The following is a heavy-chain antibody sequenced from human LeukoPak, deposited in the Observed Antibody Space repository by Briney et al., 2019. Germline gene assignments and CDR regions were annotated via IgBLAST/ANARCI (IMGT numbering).Heavy chain of an antibody. D-gene: IGHD6-13*01. Sequence: TGGSLRLSCAASGFTFSSYSMNWVRQAPGKGLEWVSSISSSSSYIYYADSVKGRFTISRDNSKNTLYLQMNSLRAEDTAVYYCARVRQIGGQQLVPETYYYYYYMDVWGKGTTVTISS. J-gene: IGHJ6*03. CDR1: GFTFSSYS. CDR2: ISSSSSYI. CDR3: ARVRQIGGQQLVPETYYYYYYMDV. V-gene: IGHV3-21*04.